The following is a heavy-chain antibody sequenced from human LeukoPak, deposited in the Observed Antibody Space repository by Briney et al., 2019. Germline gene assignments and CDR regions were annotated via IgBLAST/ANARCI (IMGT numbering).Heavy chain of an antibody. V-gene: IGHV1-46*01. CDR3: ARDWTTGVYYYYYGMDV. J-gene: IGHJ6*02. Sequence: ASVKVSCKASGGTFSSYAISWVRQAPGQGLEWMGIINPSGGSTSYAQKFQGRVTMTRDTSTSTVYMELSSLRSEDTAVYYCARDWTTGVYYYYYGMDVWGQGTTVTVSS. CDR2: INPSGGST. CDR1: GGTFSSYA. D-gene: IGHD4-11*01.